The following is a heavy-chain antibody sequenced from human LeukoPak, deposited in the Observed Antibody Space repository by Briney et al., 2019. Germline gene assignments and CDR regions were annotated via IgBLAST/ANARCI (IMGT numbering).Heavy chain of an antibody. CDR1: GYTFNSYA. D-gene: IGHD6-19*01. V-gene: IGHV3-23*01. Sequence: GGSLRLSCEASGYTFNSYAMSWVRQAPGKGLEWVSAMSGSGGSTYHADSVKGRVTISRDNSKNKLYLEMNSLRAEDTAVYYCAKGSSSGWYDSFDYWGQGTLVTVSS. CDR2: MSGSGGST. J-gene: IGHJ4*02. CDR3: AKGSSSGWYDSFDY.